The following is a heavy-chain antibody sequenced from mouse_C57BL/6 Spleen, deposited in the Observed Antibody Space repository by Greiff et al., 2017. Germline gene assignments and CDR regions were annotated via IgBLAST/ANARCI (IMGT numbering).Heavy chain of an antibody. J-gene: IGHJ2*01. CDR2: IYPGDGDT. V-gene: IGHV1-82*01. D-gene: IGHD1-1*01. CDR3: ARTSYGSSYANFDY. CDR1: GYAFSSSW. Sequence: VQLQQSGPELVKPGASVKISCKASGYAFSSSWMNWVKQRPGKGLEWIGRIYPGDGDTNYNGKFKGKATLTADKSSSTAYMQLSSLTSEDSAVYICARTSYGSSYANFDYWGQGTTLTVSS.